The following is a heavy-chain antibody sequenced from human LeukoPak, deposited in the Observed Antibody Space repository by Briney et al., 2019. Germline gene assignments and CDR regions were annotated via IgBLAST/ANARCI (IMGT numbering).Heavy chain of an antibody. CDR2: IYYSGST. CDR1: GGSISSSSYY. CDR3: AREDGTAMDNAFDI. Sequence: SETLSLTCTVSGGSISSSSYYWGWIRQPPGKGLEWIGSIYYSGSTYYNPSLKSRVTMSVDTSKNQLSLKLSSVTAADTAVYYCAREDGTAMDNAFDIWSQGTMVTVSS. J-gene: IGHJ3*02. D-gene: IGHD5-18*01. V-gene: IGHV4-39*07.